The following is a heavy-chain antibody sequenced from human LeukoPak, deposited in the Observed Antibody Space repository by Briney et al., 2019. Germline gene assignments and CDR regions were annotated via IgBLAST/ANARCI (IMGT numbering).Heavy chain of an antibody. Sequence: GALRLSCVASGFTFSRNWMSWGRQAPGKGLEWVGNIHPDGSKQYPVDSVKGRFTISRDNARNSLFLQMNSLRVEDTAVYYCASQSFARFDPWGQGNLVTVSS. CDR3: ASQSFARFDP. V-gene: IGHV3-7*01. CDR1: GFTFSRNW. CDR2: IHPDGSKQ. D-gene: IGHD3-16*01. J-gene: IGHJ5*02.